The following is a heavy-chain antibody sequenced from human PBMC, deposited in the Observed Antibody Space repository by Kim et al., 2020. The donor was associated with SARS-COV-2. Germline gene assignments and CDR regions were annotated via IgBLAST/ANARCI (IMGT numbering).Heavy chain of an antibody. J-gene: IGHJ6*02. V-gene: IGHV6-1*01. CDR1: GDSVSSNSAA. D-gene: IGHD1-26*01. CDR2: TYYRSKWYN. Sequence: SQTLSLTCAISGDSVSSNSAAWHWIRQSPSRGLEWLGRTYYRSKWYNDYAVSVKSRITINPDTSKNQFSLQLNSVTPEDTAVYYCARDRVGATGGYYGMDVWGQGTTVTVSS. CDR3: ARDRVGATGGYYGMDV.